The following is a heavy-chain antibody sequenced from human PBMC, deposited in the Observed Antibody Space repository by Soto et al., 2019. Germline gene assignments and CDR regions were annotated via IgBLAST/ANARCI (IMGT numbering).Heavy chain of an antibody. D-gene: IGHD2-2*01. CDR1: GFTFRNYA. V-gene: IGHV3-30*18. J-gene: IGHJ6*02. CDR2: ISYDGSNK. CDR3: AKDLCSSSSCYYNYGMDV. Sequence: PGGSLRLSCAASGFTFRNYAMHWVRQAPGKGLEWVAVISYDGSNKYYADSVKGRFTISRDNSKNTLYLQMNSLRAEDTAVYYGAKDLCSSSSCYYNYGMDVWGQGTTVTVPS.